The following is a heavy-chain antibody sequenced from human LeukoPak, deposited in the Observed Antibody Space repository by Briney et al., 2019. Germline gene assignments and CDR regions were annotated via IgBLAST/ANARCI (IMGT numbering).Heavy chain of an antibody. CDR2: IKQDGGEK. CDR1: GFTFRSYW. Sequence: PGGSLRLSCAASGFTFRSYWMTWVRQTPGKGLEWVANIKQDGGEKYYVASVKGRLTISRDNAKNSLYLQMNSLRAEDTAVYYCAREYYYGSGSYYNGYWGQGTLATVSS. J-gene: IGHJ4*02. V-gene: IGHV3-7*01. D-gene: IGHD3-10*01. CDR3: AREYYYGSGSYYNGY.